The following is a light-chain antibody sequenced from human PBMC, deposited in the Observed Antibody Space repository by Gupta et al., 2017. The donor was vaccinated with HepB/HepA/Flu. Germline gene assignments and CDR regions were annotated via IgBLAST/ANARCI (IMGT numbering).Light chain of an antibody. CDR3: LQDYNYLT. Sequence: AIQMTQSPSSLSASVGDRVIITCRASQGIRDDLAWYQKKPGKPPKLLIYAASTLESGVPSRFSGSGSGTEFTLTISSLQPEDFATYYCLQDYNYLTFGQGTKLEIK. CDR2: AAS. J-gene: IGKJ2*01. CDR1: QGIRDD. V-gene: IGKV1-6*01.